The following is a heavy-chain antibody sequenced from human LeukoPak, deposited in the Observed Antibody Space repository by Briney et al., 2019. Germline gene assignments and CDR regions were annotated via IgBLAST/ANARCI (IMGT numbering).Heavy chain of an antibody. J-gene: IGHJ3*02. CDR1: GYTFTSYY. V-gene: IGHV1-46*01. D-gene: IGHD3-3*01. CDR2: INPSGGST. Sequence: GASVKVSCKASGYTFTSYYMHWVRQAPGQGLEWMGIINPSGGSTSYAQKLQGRVTMTRDMSTSTVYMELSSLRSEDTAVYYCARELYDFWSGYLFLGERDAFDIWGQGTMVTVSS. CDR3: ARELYDFWSGYLFLGERDAFDI.